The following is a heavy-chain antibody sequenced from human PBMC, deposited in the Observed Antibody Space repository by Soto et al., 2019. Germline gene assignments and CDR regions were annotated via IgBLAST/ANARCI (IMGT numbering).Heavy chain of an antibody. Sequence: PGWSLRLSCAASGFTFSSYALPWVRQAPGKRLAWLAVISYDGSNKYYADSVKGRFAISSDNSKNTLYLQMNSLRAEDTAVYYCARDGEEFRYYDFWSGYNWFDPWGQRTLVTVSS. D-gene: IGHD3-3*01. J-gene: IGHJ5*02. CDR2: ISYDGSNK. CDR1: GFTFSSYA. CDR3: ARDGEEFRYYDFWSGYNWFDP. V-gene: IGHV3-30*09.